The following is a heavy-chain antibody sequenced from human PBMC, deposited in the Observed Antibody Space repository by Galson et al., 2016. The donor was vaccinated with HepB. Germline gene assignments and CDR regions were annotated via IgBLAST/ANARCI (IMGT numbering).Heavy chain of an antibody. CDR3: TAGPQHYCGGDCYWGYYYHGMDV. J-gene: IGHJ6*02. CDR1: GFTFSSSA. CDR2: IVVGNGNT. D-gene: IGHD2-21*02. V-gene: IGHV1-58*01. Sequence: SVKVSCKASGFTFSSSAVQWVRQACGQPPEWIGWIVVGNGNTNYAQNFQERVTITRDMSTTTVYMELSSLRSEDTAVYYCTAGPQHYCGGDCYWGYYYHGMDVWGQGTTVTVSS.